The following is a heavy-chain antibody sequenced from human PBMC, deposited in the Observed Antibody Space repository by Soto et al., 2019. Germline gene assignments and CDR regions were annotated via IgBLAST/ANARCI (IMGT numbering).Heavy chain of an antibody. CDR1: GFTFDDYA. CDR2: ISWNSGSI. V-gene: IGHV3-9*01. J-gene: IGHJ4*02. CDR3: AKGGYNWYSYLDY. D-gene: IGHD1-7*01. Sequence: EVQLVESGGGLVQPGRPLRLSCAASGFTFDDYAMHWVRQAPGKGLEWVSGISWNSGSIDYADSVKGRFTISRDNAKNSLYLQMNSLRAEDTALYYCAKGGYNWYSYLDYWGQGTLVTVSS.